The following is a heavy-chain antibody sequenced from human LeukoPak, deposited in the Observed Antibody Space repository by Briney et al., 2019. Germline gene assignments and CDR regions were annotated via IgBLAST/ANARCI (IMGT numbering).Heavy chain of an antibody. CDR2: ISSSSSTI. Sequence: GSLRLSCAASGFTFSSYSMNWVRQAPGKGLEWVSYISSSSSTIYYADSVKGRFTISRDNAKNSLYLQMNSLRAEDTAVYYCARAYGDYVLYYYYYMDVWGKGTTVTVSS. CDR1: GFTFSSYS. J-gene: IGHJ6*03. D-gene: IGHD4-17*01. CDR3: ARAYGDYVLYYYYYMDV. V-gene: IGHV3-48*01.